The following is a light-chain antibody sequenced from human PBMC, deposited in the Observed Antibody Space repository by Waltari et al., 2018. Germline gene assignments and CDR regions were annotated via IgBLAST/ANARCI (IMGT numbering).Light chain of an antibody. CDR3: QQYGSSVMYT. Sequence: EIVLTQSPGTLSLSPGERATLSCRASQSLSRSRLAWYLHKPGQAPRLLIYSASSRATGIPDRFSGSGSGTDFSLTISRVEPEDFAVYYCQQYGSSVMYTFGQGTKLEIK. J-gene: IGKJ2*01. CDR2: SAS. V-gene: IGKV3-20*01. CDR1: QSLSRSR.